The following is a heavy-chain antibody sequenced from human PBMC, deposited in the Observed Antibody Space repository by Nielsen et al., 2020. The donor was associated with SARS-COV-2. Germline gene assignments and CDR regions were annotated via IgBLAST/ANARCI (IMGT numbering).Heavy chain of an antibody. V-gene: IGHV2-70*11. CDR2: IDWDDDS. J-gene: IGHJ5*02. CDR3: ARSPVAGGCNWFDP. D-gene: IGHD6-19*01. Sequence: SGPTLVKPTQTLTLTCTFSGFSLSTSGMCVSWIRQPPGKALEWLARIDWDDDSYYSPSLKTRLTISKDTSKNQVVLTMTNMDPVDTATYYCARSPVAGGCNWFDPWGQGTLVTVSS. CDR1: GFSLSTSGMC.